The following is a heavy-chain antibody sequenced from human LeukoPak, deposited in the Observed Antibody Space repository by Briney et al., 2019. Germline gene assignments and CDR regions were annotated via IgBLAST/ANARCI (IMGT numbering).Heavy chain of an antibody. CDR1: GFTVSDNY. CDR2: IYSGGST. CDR3: ARSRTSGWEGLDY. J-gene: IGHJ4*02. V-gene: IGHV3-66*01. Sequence: GGSLRLSCAASGFTVSDNYMSWVRQAPGKGLEWVSVIYSGGSTYYADSVKARFTISRDISKNTLHLQMNSLRAEDTAVYYCARSRTSGWEGLDYWGQGTLVTASS. D-gene: IGHD6-19*01.